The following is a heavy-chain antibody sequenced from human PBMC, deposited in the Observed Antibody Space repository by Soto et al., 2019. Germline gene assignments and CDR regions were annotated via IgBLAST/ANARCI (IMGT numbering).Heavy chain of an antibody. J-gene: IGHJ4*02. Sequence: PSETLCLTWTVAGGSIGSGDYYWSWIRQPPGKGLEWIGYIYYSGSTYYNPSLKSRVTISVDTSKNQFSLKLSSVTAADTAVYYCARGELRFLDWLSHPRYFDYWGQGTLVTVSS. V-gene: IGHV4-30-4*01. D-gene: IGHD3-3*01. CDR3: ARGELRFLDWLSHPRYFDY. CDR1: GGSIGSGDYY. CDR2: IYYSGST.